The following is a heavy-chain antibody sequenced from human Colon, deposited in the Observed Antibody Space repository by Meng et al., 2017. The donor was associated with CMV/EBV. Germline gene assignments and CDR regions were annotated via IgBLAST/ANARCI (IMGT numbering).Heavy chain of an antibody. CDR2: INTSGST. J-gene: IGHJ6*03. CDR1: GDSISIYS. CDR3: ARSRYCNSATCSLDMDV. V-gene: IGHV4-4*07. D-gene: IGHD2-2*01. Sequence: VQLQESGPGLVKPSEPLSLTCTVSGDSISIYSWTWIRQPAGKGLEWIGRINTSGSTNYNPSLKSRVTMSVDTSKNQFSLKLSSVTAADTAVYFCARSRYCNSATCSLDMDVWGKGTTVTVSS.